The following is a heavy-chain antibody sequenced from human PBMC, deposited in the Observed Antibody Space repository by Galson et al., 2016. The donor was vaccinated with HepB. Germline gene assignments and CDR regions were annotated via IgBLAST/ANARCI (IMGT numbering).Heavy chain of an antibody. Sequence: SLRLSCAASGSTFNTYAVHWVRQAPGKGLEWAAVISYDGSNKFYGDSVKGRFTISRDNSKNMLYLQMNDVRTEDTAVYFCARGRVSSFNTYWYFDLWGHGTLVTVSS. D-gene: IGHD6-13*01. CDR2: ISYDGSNK. CDR1: GSTFNTYA. CDR3: ARGRVSSFNTYWYFDL. V-gene: IGHV3-30-3*01. J-gene: IGHJ2*01.